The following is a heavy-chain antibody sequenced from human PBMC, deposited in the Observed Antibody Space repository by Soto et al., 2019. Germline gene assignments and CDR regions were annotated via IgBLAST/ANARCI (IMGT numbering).Heavy chain of an antibody. D-gene: IGHD2-15*01. CDR1: GFTFSDYY. Sequence: QVQLVESGGGLVKPGGSLRLSCAASGFTFSDYYMSWIRQAPGKGLEWVSYISSSGSTIYYADSVKGRFTISRDNAKNSLYLQMNSLRAEYTAVYYCATVRYCSGGNCYSSYFYMDVWGKGTTVTVSS. J-gene: IGHJ6*03. CDR3: ATVRYCSGGNCYSSYFYMDV. V-gene: IGHV3-11*01. CDR2: ISSSGSTI.